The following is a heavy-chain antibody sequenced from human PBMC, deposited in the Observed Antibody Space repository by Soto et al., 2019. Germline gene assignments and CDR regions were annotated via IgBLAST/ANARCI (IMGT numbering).Heavy chain of an antibody. CDR3: ARKRSGYSSGWYDY. CDR2: IYYSGST. CDR1: GGSISSSSYY. Sequence: PSETLSLTCTVSGGSISSSSYYWGWIRQPPGKGLEWIGSIYYSGSTYYNPSLKSRVTISVDTSKNQFSLKLSSVTAADTAAYYCARKRSGYSSGWYDYWGQGTLVT. V-gene: IGHV4-39*01. D-gene: IGHD6-19*01. J-gene: IGHJ4*02.